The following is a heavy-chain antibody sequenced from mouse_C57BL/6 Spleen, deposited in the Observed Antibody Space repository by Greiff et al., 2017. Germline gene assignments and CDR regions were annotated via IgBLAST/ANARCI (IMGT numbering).Heavy chain of an antibody. CDR2: ILPGDGST. J-gene: IGHJ4*01. CDR3: ARSGVWDGYAMDY. Sequence: QVQLQQSGAELMKPGASVKLSCKATGYTFTGYWIEWVKQRPGHGLEWIGEILPGDGSTNYNEKFKGKATFTADTSSNTAYMQLSSLTTEDSAIYDCARSGVWDGYAMDYWGQGTSVTVSS. CDR1: GYTFTGYW. D-gene: IGHD2-10*02. V-gene: IGHV1-9*01.